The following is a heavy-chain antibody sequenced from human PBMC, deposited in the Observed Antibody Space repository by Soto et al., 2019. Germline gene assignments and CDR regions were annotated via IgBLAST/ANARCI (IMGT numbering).Heavy chain of an antibody. CDR2: ISGSGGST. CDR3: AKLMAARPGGHWYFDL. D-gene: IGHD6-6*01. V-gene: IGHV3-23*01. J-gene: IGHJ2*01. CDR1: GFTFSSYA. Sequence: GGSLRLSCAASGFTFSSYAMSWVRQAPGKGLEWVSAISGSGGSTYYADSVKGRFTISRDNSKNTLYLQMNSLRAEDTAVYYCAKLMAARPGGHWYFDLWGRGTLVTVSS.